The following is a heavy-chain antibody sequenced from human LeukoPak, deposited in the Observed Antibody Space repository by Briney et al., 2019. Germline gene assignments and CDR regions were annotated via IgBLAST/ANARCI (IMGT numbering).Heavy chain of an antibody. CDR3: VRDLGGRSGH. D-gene: IGHD1-26*01. J-gene: IGHJ4*02. V-gene: IGHV3-30-3*01. CDR1: GFTFRNYV. CDR2: TSSDLNVK. Sequence: GGSLRLSCAASGFTFRNYVIHWVRQAPGKGLEWVAVTSSDLNVKLYADSVKGRFTISRDNAKNTLYLQMNSLTAEDTAVYYCVRDLGGRSGHWGQGTLVTVSS.